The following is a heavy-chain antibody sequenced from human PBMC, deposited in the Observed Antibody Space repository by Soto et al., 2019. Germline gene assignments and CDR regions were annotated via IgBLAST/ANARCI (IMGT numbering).Heavy chain of an antibody. V-gene: IGHV1-2*04. J-gene: IGHJ5*02. CDR3: ASYNSSSRSGFDP. Sequence: ASVKVSCKASGYTFTRYYMHWVRQAPGQGLEWMGWINPNSGGTNYAQKFQGWVTMTRDTSISTAYMELSRLRSDDTAVYYCASYNSSSRSGFDPWGQGTLVTVSS. CDR2: INPNSGGT. CDR1: GYTFTRYY. D-gene: IGHD6-13*01.